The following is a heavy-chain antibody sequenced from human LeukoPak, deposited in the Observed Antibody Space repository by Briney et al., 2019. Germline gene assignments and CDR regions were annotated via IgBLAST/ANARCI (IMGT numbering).Heavy chain of an antibody. Sequence: PGGSLRLSCAASGFTFSDYWIHWVRQAPGKGLVWVSRINTDGSITNYADSVKGRFTISRDNAKNSLYLQMNSLRAEDTAVYYCARDYYDILTGPPFDYWGQGTLVTVSS. J-gene: IGHJ4*02. CDR1: GFTFSDYW. D-gene: IGHD3-9*01. V-gene: IGHV3-74*01. CDR3: ARDYYDILTGPPFDY. CDR2: INTDGSIT.